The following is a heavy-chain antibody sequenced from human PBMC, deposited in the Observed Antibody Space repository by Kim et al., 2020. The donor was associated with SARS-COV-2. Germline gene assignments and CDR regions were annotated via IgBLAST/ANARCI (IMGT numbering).Heavy chain of an antibody. CDR1: GYSFSTYW. CDR3: ARRTSGPNWFDP. J-gene: IGHJ5*02. Sequence: GESLKISCKASGYSFSTYWISWVRQMPGKGLEWMGRIDPSGSYATYSPSFQGHVTISVDKSATTAYLHWSSLKASDTAMYYCARRTSGPNWFDPWGQGTLVTVSS. D-gene: IGHD2-2*01. V-gene: IGHV5-10-1*01. CDR2: IDPSGSYA.